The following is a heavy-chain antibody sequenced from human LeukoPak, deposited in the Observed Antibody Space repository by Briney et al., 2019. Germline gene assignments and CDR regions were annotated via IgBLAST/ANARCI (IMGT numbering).Heavy chain of an antibody. CDR1: GGTFTSYT. D-gene: IGHD5-24*01. J-gene: IGHJ4*02. CDR2: IIPILGIA. Sequence: ASVKVSCKASGGTFTSYTISWVRQAPGQGLEWMGRIIPILGIANYAQKFQGRVTITADKSTSTAYMELSSLRSEDTAVYYCARASSEMATIGGDYWGQGTLVTVSS. CDR3: ARASSEMATIGGDY. V-gene: IGHV1-69*02.